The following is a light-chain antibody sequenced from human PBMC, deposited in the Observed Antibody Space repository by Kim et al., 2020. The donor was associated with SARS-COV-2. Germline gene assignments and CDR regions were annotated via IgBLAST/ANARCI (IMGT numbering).Light chain of an antibody. CDR3: QQYGTSPRT. CDR2: GTS. CDR1: QSVSSTY. Sequence: EIVLTQSPGTLSLSPGEGATLSCRASQSVSSTYLAWYQQKSGQAPRLLIYGTSNRATGIPDRFSGSGSGTDFTLTISRLEPEDFAVYYCQQYGTSPRTFGGGTKVDIK. J-gene: IGKJ4*01. V-gene: IGKV3-20*01.